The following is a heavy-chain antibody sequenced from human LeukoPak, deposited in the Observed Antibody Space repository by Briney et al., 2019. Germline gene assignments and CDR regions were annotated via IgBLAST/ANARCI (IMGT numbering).Heavy chain of an antibody. J-gene: IGHJ4*02. V-gene: IGHV4-31*03. Sequence: SETLSLTCTVSGGSISSGGYYWSWSRQHPGKGLEWIGYIYYSGSTYYNPSLKSRVTISVDTSKNQFSLKLSSVTAADTAVYYCARAYKQLLDYWGQGTLVTVSS. CDR1: GGSISSGGYY. CDR3: ARAYKQLLDY. CDR2: IYYSGST. D-gene: IGHD6-13*01.